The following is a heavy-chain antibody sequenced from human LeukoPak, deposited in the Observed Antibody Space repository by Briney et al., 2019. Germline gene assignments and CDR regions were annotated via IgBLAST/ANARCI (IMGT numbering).Heavy chain of an antibody. J-gene: IGHJ4*02. Sequence: GGSLRLSCAASGFTFSSYSMNWVRQAPGKGLEWVSYISSSGSTIYYADSVKGRFTISRDNAKNSLYLQMNSLRAEDTAVYYCARAPGGYSYGTPNFDYWGQGTLVTVSS. CDR3: ARAPGGYSYGTPNFDY. V-gene: IGHV3-48*04. D-gene: IGHD5-18*01. CDR2: ISSSGSTI. CDR1: GFTFSSYS.